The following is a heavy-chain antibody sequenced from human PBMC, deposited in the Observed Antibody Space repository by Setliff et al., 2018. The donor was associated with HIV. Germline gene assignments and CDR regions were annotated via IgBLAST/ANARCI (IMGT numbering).Heavy chain of an antibody. V-gene: IGHV4-39*01. CDR1: GGSVTSSSYY. J-gene: IGHJ4*02. Sequence: ASETLSLTCTVSGGSVTSSSYYWAWIRQPPGKGLDWIGSLSYSGTTYYIPSLKSRVTISVDTSKNQFSLKLNSVTAADTAVYYCASSRAEEKIDYWGQGTLVTVSS. CDR2: LSYSGTT. D-gene: IGHD3-10*01. CDR3: ASSRAEEKIDY.